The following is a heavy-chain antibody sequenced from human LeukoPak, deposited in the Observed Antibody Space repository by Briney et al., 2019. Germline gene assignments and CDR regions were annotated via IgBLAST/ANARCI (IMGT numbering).Heavy chain of an antibody. CDR1: GFILNDHY. J-gene: IGHJ3*02. CDR2: TRNKVNSYST. CDR3: ARVVGATSAFDI. D-gene: IGHD1-26*01. Sequence: GGSLRLSCAASGFILNDHYMDWVRQAPGKGLEWVGRTRNKVNSYSTEYAASVNGRFTISRDDSKNSLYLQMNSLRAEDTAVYYCARVVGATSAFDIWGQGTMVTVSS. V-gene: IGHV3-72*01.